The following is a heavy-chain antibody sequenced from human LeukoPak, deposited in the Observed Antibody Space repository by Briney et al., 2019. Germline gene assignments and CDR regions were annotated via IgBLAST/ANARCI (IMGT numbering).Heavy chain of an antibody. CDR1: GGSFSGYY. D-gene: IGHD6-6*01. V-gene: IGHV4-34*01. Sequence: PSETLSLTCAVYGGSFSGYYWSWIRQPPGKGLEWIGEINHSGSTNYNPSLKSRVTISVDTSKNQFSLKLSSVTAADTAVYYCARRLFRIAARRGGWFDPWGQGTLVTVSP. CDR2: INHSGST. J-gene: IGHJ5*02. CDR3: ARRLFRIAARRGGWFDP.